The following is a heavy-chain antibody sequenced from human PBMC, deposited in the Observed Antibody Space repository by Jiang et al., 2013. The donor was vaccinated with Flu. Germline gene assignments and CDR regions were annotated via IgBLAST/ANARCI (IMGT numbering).Heavy chain of an antibody. J-gene: IGHJ6*04. CDR3: ARGEMAAAGSGYYYYYGMDV. CDR1: GGSFSGYY. CDR2: INHSGST. V-gene: IGHV4-34*01. D-gene: IGHD6-13*01. Sequence: LLKPSETLSLTCAVYGGSFSGYYWSWIRQPPGKGLEWIGEINHSGSTNYNPSLKSRVTISVDTSKNQFSLKLSSVTAADTAVYYCARGEMAAAGSGYYYYYGMDVWGKGTTVTVSS.